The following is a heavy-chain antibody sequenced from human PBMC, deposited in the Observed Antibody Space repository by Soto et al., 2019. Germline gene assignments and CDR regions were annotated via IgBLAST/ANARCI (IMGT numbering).Heavy chain of an antibody. Sequence: ETLSLTCAVSSGSISSSNWWSWVRQPPGKGLEWIGEIYHSGSTNYNPSLKSRVTISVDKSKNQFSLKLSSVTAADTAVYYCARGRCSSTSCLYYYYMDVWGKGTTVTVSS. CDR1: SGSISSSNW. V-gene: IGHV4-4*02. CDR3: ARGRCSSTSCLYYYYMDV. D-gene: IGHD2-2*01. J-gene: IGHJ6*03. CDR2: IYHSGST.